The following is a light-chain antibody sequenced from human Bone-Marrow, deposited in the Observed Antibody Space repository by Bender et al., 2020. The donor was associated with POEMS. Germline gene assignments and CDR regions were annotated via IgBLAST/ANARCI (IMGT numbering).Light chain of an antibody. CDR1: SLRNYY. J-gene: IGLJ2*01. Sequence: SSELTQDPAVSVALGETVTITCQGDSLRNYYVTWYQQKPGQAPVSVIHSTNNRPSGIPDRFSGSSSRNTASLTIAGAQAEDEADYYCSSRDISGGLVVFGGGTKLTVL. V-gene: IGLV3-19*01. CDR3: SSRDISGGLVV. CDR2: STN.